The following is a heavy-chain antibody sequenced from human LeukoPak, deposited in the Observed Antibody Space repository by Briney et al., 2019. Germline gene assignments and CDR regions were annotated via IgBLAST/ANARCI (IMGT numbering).Heavy chain of an antibody. J-gene: IGHJ4*02. V-gene: IGHV3-30-3*01. CDR2: ISYDGSNK. D-gene: IGHD6-19*01. CDR3: AKGPLIAVAGTTWDY. CDR1: GFTFSSYA. Sequence: GGSLRLSCAASGFTFSSYAMHWVRQAPGKGLEWVAVISYDGSNKYYADSVKGRFTISRDNSKNTLYLQMSSLRAEDAAVYYCAKGPLIAVAGTTWDYWGQGTLVTVSS.